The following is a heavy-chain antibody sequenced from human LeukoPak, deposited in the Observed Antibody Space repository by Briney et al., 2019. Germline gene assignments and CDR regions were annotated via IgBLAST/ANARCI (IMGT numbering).Heavy chain of an antibody. J-gene: IGHJ4*02. CDR2: ISSSSSYI. CDR3: ASLPPDCSGGSCHDY. D-gene: IGHD2-15*01. CDR1: GFTFSSYS. Sequence: KPGGSLRLSCAASGFTFSSYSMNWVRQAPGKGLEWVSSISSSSSYIYYADSVKGRFTISRDNAKNSPYLQMNSLRAEDTAVYYCASLPPDCSGGSCHDYWGQGTLVTVSS. V-gene: IGHV3-21*01.